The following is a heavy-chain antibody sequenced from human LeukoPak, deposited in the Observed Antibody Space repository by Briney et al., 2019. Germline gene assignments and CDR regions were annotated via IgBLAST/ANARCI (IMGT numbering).Heavy chain of an antibody. Sequence: GGSLRLSCAASGFTFNRYGMSWVRQAPGKGLEWVSAISGSGGTTYYADSVKGRFTISRDNSKNTLYLQMNSLRAEDTAVYYCAGPPQASSFDIWGQGTMVTVSS. CDR3: AGPPQASSFDI. CDR2: ISGSGGTT. D-gene: IGHD3-10*01. V-gene: IGHV3-23*01. J-gene: IGHJ3*02. CDR1: GFTFNRYG.